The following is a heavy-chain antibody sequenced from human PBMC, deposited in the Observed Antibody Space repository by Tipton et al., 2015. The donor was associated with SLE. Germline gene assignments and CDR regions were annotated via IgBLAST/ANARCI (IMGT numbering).Heavy chain of an antibody. CDR2: ISAYNGNA. J-gene: IGHJ4*02. CDR1: GYTFISYG. Sequence: QSGAEVKKPGASVKVSCKASGYTFISYGISWVRQAPGQGLEWMGWISAYNGNANYAQKLQGRVTMTTDTSTNTAYMELRSLRSDDTAVYYCALWPITIFGVVAYYWGQGTLVTVSS. D-gene: IGHD3-3*01. CDR3: ALWPITIFGVVAYY. V-gene: IGHV1-18*01.